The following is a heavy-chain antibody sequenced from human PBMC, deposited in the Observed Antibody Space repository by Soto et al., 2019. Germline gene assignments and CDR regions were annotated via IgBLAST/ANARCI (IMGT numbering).Heavy chain of an antibody. CDR1: GYTFTSYG. CDR3: GRVAILTGYYNVGGMDV. CDR2: ISAYNGNT. Sequence: QVQLVQSGAEVKKPGASVKVSCKASGYTFTSYGISWVRQAPGQGLEWMGWISAYNGNTNYAHKLPGRVTMAQDPPTSTPYRELRGLGSEHPAVYYCGRVAILTGYYNVGGMDVWGQGTTVTVSS. J-gene: IGHJ6*02. V-gene: IGHV1-18*01. D-gene: IGHD3-9*01.